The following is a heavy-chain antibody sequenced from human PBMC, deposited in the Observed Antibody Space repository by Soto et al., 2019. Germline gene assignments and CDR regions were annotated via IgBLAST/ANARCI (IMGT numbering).Heavy chain of an antibody. CDR2: IIPIFGTA. J-gene: IGHJ4*02. D-gene: IGHD5-18*01. CDR1: GGTFSSYA. Sequence: QVQLVQSGAEVKKPGSSVKVSCKASGGTFSSYAISWVRQAPGQGLEWMGGIIPIFGTANYAQKFQGRVTSSADGSRSTAYMELSSLRSEDTAVYYCARAERGYSYGADFDYWGQGTLVTVSS. V-gene: IGHV1-69*12. CDR3: ARAERGYSYGADFDY.